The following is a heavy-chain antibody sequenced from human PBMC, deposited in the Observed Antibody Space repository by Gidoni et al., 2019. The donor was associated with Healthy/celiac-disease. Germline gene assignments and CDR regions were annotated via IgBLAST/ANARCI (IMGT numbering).Heavy chain of an antibody. CDR2: ISGRGGST. Sequence: EVKLVESGGGLVQPGGSLRLSCAASGFTFSSYAMSWVRQAPGKGLEWVSSISGRGGSTYYADSVKGRFTISRDNSKNTLYLQMNSLRAEDTAVYYCAKDSEDTAMGSDYWGQGTLVTVSS. CDR3: AKDSEDTAMGSDY. J-gene: IGHJ4*02. V-gene: IGHV3-23*04. D-gene: IGHD5-18*01. CDR1: GFTFSSYA.